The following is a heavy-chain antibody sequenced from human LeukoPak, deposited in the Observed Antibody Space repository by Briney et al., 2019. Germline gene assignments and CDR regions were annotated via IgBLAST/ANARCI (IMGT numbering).Heavy chain of an antibody. V-gene: IGHV4-59*01. CDR1: GGSISSYY. J-gene: IGHJ4*02. CDR2: IYYTGST. D-gene: IGHD2-2*01. Sequence: PSETLSLTCTVSGGSISSYYWSWIRQPPGKGLEWIGYIYYTGSTNYNPSLKSRVTISVDTSKNQFSLKLSSVPAADTALYYCARAVSYYAVFDHWGQGTLVTVSS. CDR3: ARAVSYYAVFDH.